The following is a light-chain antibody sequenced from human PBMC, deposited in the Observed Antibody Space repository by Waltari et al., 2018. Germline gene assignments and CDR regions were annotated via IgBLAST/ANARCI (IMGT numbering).Light chain of an antibody. Sequence: QLVLTQSPSASASLGASVKLTCTLSSGHSSNIVAWHQQKPEKGPRYLRKVNSDGSHTKGDELPDRFAGSSSVSERYLTISSLQSEDEADYYCQTGGHGTWVFGGGTKLTVV. CDR1: SGHSSNI. CDR2: VNSDGSH. V-gene: IGLV4-69*01. CDR3: QTGGHGTWV. J-gene: IGLJ3*02.